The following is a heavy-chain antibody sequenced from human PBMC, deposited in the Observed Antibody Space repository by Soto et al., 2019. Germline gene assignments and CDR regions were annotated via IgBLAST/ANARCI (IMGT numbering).Heavy chain of an antibody. J-gene: IGHJ3*02. D-gene: IGHD4-17*01. CDR3: AREGDDDGDTRIDAFDI. CDR2: IRYDGSNK. Sequence: QVQLVESGGGVVQPGRSLRLSCAASGFTFSSYGMHWVRQAPGKGLEWVAVIRYDGSNKYYADSVKGRFTISRDNSKNTLYLQMNCLRAEYTAVYYCAREGDDDGDTRIDAFDIWGQGTMVTVSA. V-gene: IGHV3-33*01. CDR1: GFTFSSYG.